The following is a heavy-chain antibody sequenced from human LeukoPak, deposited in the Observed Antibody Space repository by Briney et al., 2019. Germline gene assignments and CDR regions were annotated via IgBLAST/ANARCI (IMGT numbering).Heavy chain of an antibody. J-gene: IGHJ3*02. V-gene: IGHV3-23*01. D-gene: IGHD4-23*01. CDR3: AKGIRYGGNGLGDDAFDI. Sequence: GGSLRLSCAASGFTFSSYAMSWVRQAPGKGLEWVSAISGSGGSTYYADSVKGRFTISRDNSKNTLYLQMNSLRAEDTAVYYCAKGIRYGGNGLGDDAFDIWGQGTMVTVSS. CDR1: GFTFSSYA. CDR2: ISGSGGST.